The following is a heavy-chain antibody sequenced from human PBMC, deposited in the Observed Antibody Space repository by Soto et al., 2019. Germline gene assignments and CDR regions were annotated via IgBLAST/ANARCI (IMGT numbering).Heavy chain of an antibody. V-gene: IGHV4-39*07. Sequence: TSETLSLTCTVSGGSISSSSYYWGWIRQPPGKGLEWIGEINHSGSTNYNPSLKSRVTISVDTSKNQFSLKLSSVTAADTAVYYCARGLSSSDLQFFDYWGQGTLVTVSS. CDR1: GGSISSSSYY. J-gene: IGHJ4*02. CDR3: ARGLSSSDLQFFDY. CDR2: INHSGST. D-gene: IGHD6-6*01.